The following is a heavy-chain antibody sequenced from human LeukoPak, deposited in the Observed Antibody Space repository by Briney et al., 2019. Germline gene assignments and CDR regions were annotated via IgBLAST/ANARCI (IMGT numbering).Heavy chain of an antibody. CDR3: ARGGGYFSSDY. CDR2: INHSGST. V-gene: IGHV4-34*01. J-gene: IGHJ4*02. CDR1: GGSFSGYY. Sequence: PSETLSLTCAVYGGSFSGYYWSWIRQPPGKGLEWIGEINHSGSTNYNPSLKRRVTISVDTSKNQFSLKLSSVPAADTAVYYCARGGGYFSSDYWGQGTLVTVSS. D-gene: IGHD3-10*01.